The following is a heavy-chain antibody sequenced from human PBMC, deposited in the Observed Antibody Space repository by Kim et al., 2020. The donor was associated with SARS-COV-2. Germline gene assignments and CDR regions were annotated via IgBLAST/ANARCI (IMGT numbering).Heavy chain of an antibody. CDR1: GFTFSFFA. J-gene: IGHJ3*02. V-gene: IGHV3-23*01. Sequence: GGSLRLSCAASGFTFSFFAMSWVRQAPGKGLEWVSTISGSSDGSTYYADSVKGRFTISRDNSKNTLYLQMNSLRAEDTAVYYCAKNRGPSGGAFDIWGQGTMVTVSS. D-gene: IGHD6-25*01. CDR2: ISGSSDGST. CDR3: AKNRGPSGGAFDI.